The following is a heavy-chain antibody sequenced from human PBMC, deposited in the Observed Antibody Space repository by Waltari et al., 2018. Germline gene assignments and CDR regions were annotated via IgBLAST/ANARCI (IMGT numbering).Heavy chain of an antibody. J-gene: IGHJ5*01. CDR3: AKEGPAMIIVPDS. D-gene: IGHD5-18*01. CDR2: IRFDGSSK. V-gene: IGHV3-30*02. CDR1: GFTPRTLG. Sequence: QVQLVESGGGVVQPGRSLRLSCEASGFTPRTLGMHWVRQAPGKGLEWVAFIRFDGSSKYYADSVKGRFTISRDDSKNTLYLQMNNLRPEDTAVYYCAKEGPAMIIVPDSWGQGTLVTVSS.